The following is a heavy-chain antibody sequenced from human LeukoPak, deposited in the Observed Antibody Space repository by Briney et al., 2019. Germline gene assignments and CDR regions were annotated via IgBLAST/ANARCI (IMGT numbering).Heavy chain of an antibody. CDR3: ARGGGLDV. V-gene: IGHV3-7*03. J-gene: IGHJ6*02. CDR1: GFSFGTSW. CDR2: INHNGNVN. Sequence: PGGSLRLSCAASGFSFGTSWMTWVRQAPGKGLEWVASINHNGNVNYYVDSVKGRFTISRDNAKNSLYLQMSNLRAEDTAVYFCARGGGLDVWGQGATVTVSS. D-gene: IGHD3-16*01.